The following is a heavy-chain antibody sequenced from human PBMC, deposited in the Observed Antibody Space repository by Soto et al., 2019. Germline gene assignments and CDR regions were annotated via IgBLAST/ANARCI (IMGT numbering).Heavy chain of an antibody. V-gene: IGHV3-30*18. J-gene: IGHJ6*02. Sequence: SLRLSCAASGFTFSSYGMHWVRQAPGKGLEWVAVISYDGSNKYYADSVKGRFTISRDNSKNTLYLQMNSLRAEDTAVYYCAKERGYSYGPYYGMDVWGQGTTVTVSS. CDR3: AKERGYSYGPYYGMDV. CDR2: ISYDGSNK. D-gene: IGHD5-18*01. CDR1: GFTFSSYG.